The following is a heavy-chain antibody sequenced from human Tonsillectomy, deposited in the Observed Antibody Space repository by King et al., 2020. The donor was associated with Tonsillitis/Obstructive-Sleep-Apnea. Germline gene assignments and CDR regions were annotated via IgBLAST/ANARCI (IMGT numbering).Heavy chain of an antibody. J-gene: IGHJ4*02. CDR1: GFTFDDYA. V-gene: IGHV3-9*01. Sequence: VQLVESGGGLVQPGRSLRLSCAASGFTFDDYAMHWVRQAPGKGLEWVSGISWNSGSKGYADSVKGRFTISRDNAKNSLYLQMNSLRAEDTALYYCATDLNSLVSSGTLDSWGQGTLVTVSS. CDR3: ATDLNSLVSSGTLDS. CDR2: ISWNSGSK. D-gene: IGHD3-22*01.